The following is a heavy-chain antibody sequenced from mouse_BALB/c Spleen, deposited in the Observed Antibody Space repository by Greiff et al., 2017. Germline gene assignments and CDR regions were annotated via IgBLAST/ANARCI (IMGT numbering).Heavy chain of an antibody. Sequence: VQLKESGPELVKPGASVKIPCKASGYTFTDYNMDWVKQSHGKSLEWIGDINPNNGGTIYNQKFKGKATLTVDKSSSTAYMELRSLTSEDTAVYYCARGTTRGFAYWGQGTLVTVSA. J-gene: IGHJ3*01. CDR2: INPNNGGT. D-gene: IGHD2-12*01. CDR1: GYTFTDYN. V-gene: IGHV1-18*01. CDR3: ARGTTRGFAY.